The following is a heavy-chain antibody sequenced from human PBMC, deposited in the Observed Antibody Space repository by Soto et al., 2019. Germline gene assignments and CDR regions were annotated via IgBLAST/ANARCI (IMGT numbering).Heavy chain of an antibody. Sequence: QVQLVQSWAEVKKPGASVKVSCKPSVYTFSSYDINWVRQATGQGLEWMGWLNPNSGDTGYAQKFQGRVTLTRNTAINAAYIDLSRLTSDDKAVYYCATWGGGCYLYWGQGTLVTVSS. V-gene: IGHV1-8*01. CDR2: LNPNSGDT. D-gene: IGHD6-19*01. J-gene: IGHJ4*02. CDR1: VYTFSSYD. CDR3: ATWGGGCYLY.